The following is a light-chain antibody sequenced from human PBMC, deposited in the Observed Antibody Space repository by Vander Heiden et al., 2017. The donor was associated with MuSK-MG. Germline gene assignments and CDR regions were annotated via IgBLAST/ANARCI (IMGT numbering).Light chain of an antibody. Sequence: DIQMTQSPSSILTITCRASQSISSYLNWYQQKPGKAPKLLIYAASSLQSGVPSRFSGSGSGTDFTLTISSLQPEDGATYYCQQSYSTPALTFGGGTKVEIK. V-gene: IGKV1-39*01. CDR2: AAS. CDR1: QSISSY. CDR3: QQSYSTPALT. J-gene: IGKJ4*01.